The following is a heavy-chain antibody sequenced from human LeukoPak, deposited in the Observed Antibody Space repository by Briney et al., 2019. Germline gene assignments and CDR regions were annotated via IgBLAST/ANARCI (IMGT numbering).Heavy chain of an antibody. CDR1: GITLSNYG. J-gene: IGHJ4*02. CDR2: ISDSGGRT. D-gene: IGHD3-22*01. V-gene: IGHV3-23*01. Sequence: GGSLRLSCAVSGITLSNYGMSWVRQAPGKGLEWVAGISDSGGRTNYADSVKGRFTISRDNPKNTLYLQMNSLRAEDTAVYFCAKRGVVIRVILVGFHKEAYYFDSWGQGALATVSS. CDR3: AKRGVVIRVILVGFHKEAYYFDS.